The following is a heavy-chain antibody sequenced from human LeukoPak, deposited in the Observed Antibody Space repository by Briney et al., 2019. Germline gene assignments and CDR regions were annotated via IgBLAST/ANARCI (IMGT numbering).Heavy chain of an antibody. CDR2: ISSSSSYI. J-gene: IGHJ6*02. CDR3: ARAYYYGSGSYFPYYYYGMDV. V-gene: IGHV3-21*01. CDR1: GFTFSSYS. Sequence: GGSLRLSCAASGFTFSSYSMNWVRQAPGKGLEWVSSISSSSSYIYYADSVRGRFTISRDNAKNSLYLQMNSLRAEDTAVYYCARAYYYGSGSYFPYYYYGMDVWGQGTTVTVSS. D-gene: IGHD3-10*01.